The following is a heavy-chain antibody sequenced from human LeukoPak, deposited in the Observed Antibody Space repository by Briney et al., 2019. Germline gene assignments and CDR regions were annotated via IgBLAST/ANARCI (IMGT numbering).Heavy chain of an antibody. CDR3: ARDGYYYYGMDV. V-gene: IGHV3-30*04. CDR2: ISYDGSNK. J-gene: IGHJ6*02. Sequence: PGRSLRLSCAASGFTFSSYAMHWVRQAPGKGLEWVAVISYDGSNKYYADSVKGRFTISRDNSKNTLYLQMNSLRAEDTAVYYCARDGYYYYGMDVWGQGTTVTVSS. CDR1: GFTFSSYA.